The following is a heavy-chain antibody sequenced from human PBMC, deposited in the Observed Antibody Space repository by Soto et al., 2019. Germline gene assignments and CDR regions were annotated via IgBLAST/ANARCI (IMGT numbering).Heavy chain of an antibody. D-gene: IGHD2-15*01. CDR2: IYKSTTT. CDR1: GDSISTVDYF. CDR3: ARGRYCLNGRCFPNWFDS. J-gene: IGHJ5*01. V-gene: IGHV4-30-4*01. Sequence: SETLSLTCSVSGDSISTVDYFWAWIRQPPGQALEYIGYIYKSTTTYYNPSFESRVAISLDTSRSQFSLNVASVTAADTAVYFCARGRYCLNGRCFPNWFDSCGQGTLVTVSS.